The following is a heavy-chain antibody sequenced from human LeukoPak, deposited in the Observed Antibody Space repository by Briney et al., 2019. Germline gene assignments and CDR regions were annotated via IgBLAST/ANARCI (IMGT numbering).Heavy chain of an antibody. CDR3: ARDPEYYDSSGYGDY. CDR2: ISSSSSYI. D-gene: IGHD3-22*01. V-gene: IGHV3-21*01. CDR1: GFTFSSYS. Sequence: AGGSLRLSCAASGFTFSSYSMDWVRQAPGKGLEWVSSISSSSSYIYYADSVKGRFTISRDNAKNSLYLQMNSLRAEDTDVYYCARDPEYYDSSGYGDYWGQGTLVTVSS. J-gene: IGHJ4*02.